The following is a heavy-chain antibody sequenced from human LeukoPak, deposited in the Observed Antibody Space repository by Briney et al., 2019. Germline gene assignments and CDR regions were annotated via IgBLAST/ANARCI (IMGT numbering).Heavy chain of an antibody. V-gene: IGHV4-39*02. CDR3: AREVAGTPWIDY. D-gene: IGHD6-19*01. Sequence: PSETLSLTCTVSGGSISSSSHYGGWIRQPPGKGLEWIGTIYYSGSTYYNPSLKSRVTISVDTSKNQFSLKLSSVTAADTAVYFCAREVAGTPWIDYWGQGTLVTVSS. CDR2: IYYSGST. J-gene: IGHJ4*02. CDR1: GGSISSSSHY.